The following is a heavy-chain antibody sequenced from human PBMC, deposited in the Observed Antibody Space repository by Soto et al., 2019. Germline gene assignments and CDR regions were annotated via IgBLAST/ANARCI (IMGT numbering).Heavy chain of an antibody. V-gene: IGHV3-21*01. J-gene: IGHJ4*02. CDR2: ISSSSSYI. CDR1: GFTFSSYS. Sequence: EVQLVESGGGLVKPGGSLRLSCAASGFTFSSYSMNWVRQAPGKGLEWVSSISSSSSYIYYADSVKGRFTISRDNAKTSLYLQMNSLRAEDTAVYYCARDLLTDTAMVPPSFDYWGQGTLVTVSS. CDR3: ARDLLTDTAMVPPSFDY. D-gene: IGHD5-18*01.